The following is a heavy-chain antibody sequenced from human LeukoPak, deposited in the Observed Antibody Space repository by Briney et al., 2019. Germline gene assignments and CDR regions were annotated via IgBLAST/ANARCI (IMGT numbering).Heavy chain of an antibody. D-gene: IGHD4-17*01. CDR1: GFTFSSYG. CDR3: ARDNHGEHPAYYYYGMDV. Sequence: GGSLRLSCAASGFTFSSYGMHWVRQAPGKGLEWVAVIWYDGSNKYYADSVKGRFTISRDNSKNTLYLQMNSLRAEDTAVYYCARDNHGEHPAYYYYGMDVWGQGTTVTVSS. CDR2: IWYDGSNK. J-gene: IGHJ6*02. V-gene: IGHV3-33*01.